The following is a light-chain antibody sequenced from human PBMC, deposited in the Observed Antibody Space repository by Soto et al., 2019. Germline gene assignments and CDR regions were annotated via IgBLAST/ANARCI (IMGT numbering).Light chain of an antibody. CDR2: AAS. V-gene: IGKV1-9*01. CDR3: QQVKTYPLT. Sequence: DIPLTQSPSFLSASVGGRVTITCRASQDISSHLAWYQQKPGKAPKLLIYAASTLQSGVPSGFGGSGSGTEFPLAITSLQPEDFATYYYQQVKTYPLTFDGGTKVEIK. J-gene: IGKJ4*02. CDR1: QDISSH.